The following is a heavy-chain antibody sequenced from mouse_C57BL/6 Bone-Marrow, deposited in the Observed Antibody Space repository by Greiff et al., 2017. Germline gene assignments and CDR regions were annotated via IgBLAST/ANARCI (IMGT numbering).Heavy chain of an antibody. CDR2: IHPRSGNT. CDR3: TDGSSHYFDY. V-gene: IGHV1-81*01. Sequence: QVQLQQSGAELARPGASVKLSCKASGYTFTSYGISWVKQRTGQGLEWIGEIHPRSGNTYYNEKFKGKATLTADKSSSTAYMELRSLTSEDSAVYFCTDGSSHYFDYWGQGTTLTVSS. J-gene: IGHJ2*01. CDR1: GYTFTSYG. D-gene: IGHD1-1*01.